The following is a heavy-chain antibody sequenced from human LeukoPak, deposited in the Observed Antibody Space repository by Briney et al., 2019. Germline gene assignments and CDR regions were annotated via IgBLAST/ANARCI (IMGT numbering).Heavy chain of an antibody. CDR1: GGTFSSYT. V-gene: IGHV1-69*02. CDR2: IIPILGIA. Sequence: ASVKVSCKASGGTFSSYTISWVRQAPGQGLEWMGRIIPILGIANYAQKFQGRVTITADKSTSTAYLELSSLRSEDTAVYYCARGSHNDRSGYYLNWFDPWGQGNLVTGSP. J-gene: IGHJ5*02. D-gene: IGHD3-22*01. CDR3: ARGSHNDRSGYYLNWFDP.